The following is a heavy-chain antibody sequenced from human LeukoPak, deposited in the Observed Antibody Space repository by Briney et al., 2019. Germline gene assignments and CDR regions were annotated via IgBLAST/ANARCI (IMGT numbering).Heavy chain of an antibody. CDR1: GVTLNRFW. D-gene: IGHD1-14*01. Sequence: GGSLRLSCAASGVTLNRFWVNWVRQAPWKVLEWVANINQDGSEKYYVDSVKGRFTISRDNARNSLHLQLNSLRAEDTAVYYCARDHVEPGVILDYWGQGTLVTVSS. CDR2: INQDGSEK. J-gene: IGHJ4*02. V-gene: IGHV3-7*05. CDR3: ARDHVEPGVILDY.